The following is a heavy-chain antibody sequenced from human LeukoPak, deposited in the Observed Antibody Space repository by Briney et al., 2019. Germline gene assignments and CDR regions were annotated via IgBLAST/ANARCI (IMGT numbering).Heavy chain of an antibody. Sequence: GGSLRLSCAVSGWTLSSYWMNWVRQVPGKGLVWVSQINGDGSNEYYADFVKGRFTISIDNAKNTLYLQVNNLRAEDTAVYYCAKQMRDWGQGTLVTVSS. V-gene: IGHV3-74*01. D-gene: IGHD1/OR15-1a*01. CDR2: INGDGSNE. CDR1: GWTLSSYW. J-gene: IGHJ4*02. CDR3: AKQMRD.